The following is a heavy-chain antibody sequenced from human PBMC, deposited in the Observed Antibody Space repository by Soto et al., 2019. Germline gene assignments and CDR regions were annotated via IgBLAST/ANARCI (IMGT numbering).Heavy chain of an antibody. J-gene: IGHJ4*02. CDR2: IYHSGSS. D-gene: IGHD3-22*01. Sequence: QLQLQESGSGLVKPSQTLSLTCAVSGGSISSGGYSWSWIRQPPGKGLEWIGYIYHSGSSYYNPSPKSRVTTSVDRSKNQFSLKLSSVTAADTAVYYCARGVDSSGYAPLDYWGQGTLVTVSS. V-gene: IGHV4-30-2*01. CDR1: GGSISSGGYS. CDR3: ARGVDSSGYAPLDY.